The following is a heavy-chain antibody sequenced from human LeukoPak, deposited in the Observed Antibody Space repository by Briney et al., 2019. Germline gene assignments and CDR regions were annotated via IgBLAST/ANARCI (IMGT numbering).Heavy chain of an antibody. CDR2: MNQDGSEK. CDR1: GFTFSDSW. J-gene: IGHJ6*02. D-gene: IGHD3-16*01. CDR3: ATYTHWVAGDV. Sequence: GGSLRLSCAASGFTFSDSWMSWVRQAPGKGLECVANMNQDGSEKDYVDSVKGRFTISRDNARNSLYLQMGSLRAEDTAVYYCATYTHWVAGDVWGQGTTVTVSS. V-gene: IGHV3-7*01.